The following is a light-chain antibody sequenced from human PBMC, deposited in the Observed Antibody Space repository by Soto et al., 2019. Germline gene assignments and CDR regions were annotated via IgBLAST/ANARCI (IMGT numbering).Light chain of an antibody. CDR2: DAS. CDR1: QTVRNNY. Sequence: EVWLTRSPGTRSLSPGERATLSCRASQTVRNNYLAWYQQKPGQAPRLLIYDASSRATGIPDRFSGGGSGTDFTLTISRLEPDDFAVYYCQQFSSYPLTFG. J-gene: IGKJ4*01. V-gene: IGKV3-20*01. CDR3: QQFSSYPLT.